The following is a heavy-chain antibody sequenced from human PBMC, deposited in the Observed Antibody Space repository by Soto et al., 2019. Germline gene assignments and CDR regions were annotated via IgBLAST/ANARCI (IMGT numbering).Heavy chain of an antibody. CDR1: GFTFSSYS. CDR3: ARDTAPMGLHDAFDI. D-gene: IGHD4-4*01. CDR2: ISSSSSYI. V-gene: IGHV3-21*01. J-gene: IGHJ3*02. Sequence: GGSLRLSCAASGFTFSSYSMNWVRQAPGKGLEWVSSISSSSSYIYYADSVKGRFTISRDNAKNSLYLQMNSLRAEDTAVYYCARDTAPMGLHDAFDIWGQGTMVTVSS.